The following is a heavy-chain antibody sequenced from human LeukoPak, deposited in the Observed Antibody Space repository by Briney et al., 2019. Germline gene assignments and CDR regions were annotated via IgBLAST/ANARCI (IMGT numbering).Heavy chain of an antibody. V-gene: IGHV3-21*01. CDR2: ISSSSSYI. D-gene: IGHD3-10*01. CDR1: GFTFSSYS. CDR3: AREEVRGVSD. J-gene: IGHJ4*02. Sequence: GGSLRLSCAAYGFTFSSYSMNWVRQAPGKGLEWVSSISSSSSYIYYADSVKGRFTISRDNAKNSLYLQMNSLRAEDTAVYYCAREEVRGVSDWGQGTLVTVSS.